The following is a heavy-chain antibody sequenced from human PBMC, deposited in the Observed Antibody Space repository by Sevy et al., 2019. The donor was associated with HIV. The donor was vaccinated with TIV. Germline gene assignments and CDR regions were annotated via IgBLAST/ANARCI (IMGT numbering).Heavy chain of an antibody. CDR1: GFTVSTYA. Sequence: GGSLRLSCAASGFTVSTYAINWVRQAPGEGLEWVSAITGGDSTYYADSVKGRFTISRDNSKNVVYLQMNSLRAEDTAVYYCAAGDTSMVTDLDYWGQGTLVTVSS. CDR3: AAGDTSMVTDLDY. V-gene: IGHV3-23*01. D-gene: IGHD5-18*01. J-gene: IGHJ4*02. CDR2: ITGGDST.